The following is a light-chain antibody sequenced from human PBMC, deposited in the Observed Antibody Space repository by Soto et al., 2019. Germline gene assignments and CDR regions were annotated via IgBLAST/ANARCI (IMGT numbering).Light chain of an antibody. J-gene: IGKJ1*01. CDR3: HQRQSCPRT. Sequence: EIVLTQSPATLSSFPGDRVTLSCRASQAVNTRLAWYQHIPGQAPRLLIYLAYNRAAGVPARFSGSGSGTDFTLTISDVEPEVFAVYFCHQRQSCPRTFGQVTTVDI. CDR2: LAY. CDR1: QAVNTR. V-gene: IGKV3-11*01.